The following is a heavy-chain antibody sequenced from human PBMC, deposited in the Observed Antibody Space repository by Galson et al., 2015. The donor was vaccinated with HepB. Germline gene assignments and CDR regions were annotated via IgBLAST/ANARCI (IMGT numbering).Heavy chain of an antibody. CDR3: ASAYYYDSSGYYYDHY. Sequence: SLRLSCAASGFTFSNYAIHWVRQAPGKGLEWVANIKQDGSEKYYVDSVKGRFTISRDNAKNSLYLQMNSLRAEDTAMYYCASAYYYDSSGYYYDHYWGQGTLVTVSS. CDR1: GFTFSNYA. V-gene: IGHV3-7*03. CDR2: IKQDGSEK. J-gene: IGHJ4*02. D-gene: IGHD3-22*01.